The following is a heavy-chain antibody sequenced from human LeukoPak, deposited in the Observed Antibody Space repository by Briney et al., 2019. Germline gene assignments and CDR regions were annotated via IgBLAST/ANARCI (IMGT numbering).Heavy chain of an antibody. CDR3: ARDGYSRDY. D-gene: IGHD5-18*01. CDR1: GYTFTGYY. CDR2: IIPILGIA. J-gene: IGHJ4*02. Sequence: SVKVSCKASGYTFTGYYMHWVRQAPGQGLEWMGRIIPILGIANYAQKFQGRVTITADKSTSTAYMELSSLRSEDTAVYYCARDGYSRDYWGQGTLVAISS. V-gene: IGHV1-69*04.